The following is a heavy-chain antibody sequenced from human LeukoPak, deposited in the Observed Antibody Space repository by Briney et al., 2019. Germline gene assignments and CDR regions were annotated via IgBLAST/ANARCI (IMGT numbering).Heavy chain of an antibody. CDR3: ARESTIFGGYYMDV. CDR2: IYHSGST. V-gene: IGHV4-30-2*01. CDR1: GGSISSGGYY. J-gene: IGHJ6*03. D-gene: IGHD3-3*01. Sequence: PSETLSLTCTVSGGSISSGGYYWSWIRQPPGKGLEWIGYIYHSGSTYYNPSLKSRVTISVDRSKNQFSLKLSSVTAADTAVYYCARESTIFGGYYMDVWGKGTTVTVSS.